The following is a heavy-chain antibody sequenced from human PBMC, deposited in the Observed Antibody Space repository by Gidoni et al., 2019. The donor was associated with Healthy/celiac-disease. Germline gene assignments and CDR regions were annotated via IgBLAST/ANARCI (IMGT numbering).Heavy chain of an antibody. J-gene: IGHJ1*01. CDR3: ARSPIAVAGQNQH. CDR1: GGTFSSYA. V-gene: IGHV1-69*01. D-gene: IGHD6-19*01. CDR2: VILIFGTA. Sequence: QVQLVQSGAEVKKPGSSVKVSCKASGGTFSSYAISWVRQAPGQGLEWMGGVILIFGTANYAQKFQGRVTITADESTSTAYMELSSLSSEDTAVYYCARSPIAVAGQNQHWGQGTLVTVSS.